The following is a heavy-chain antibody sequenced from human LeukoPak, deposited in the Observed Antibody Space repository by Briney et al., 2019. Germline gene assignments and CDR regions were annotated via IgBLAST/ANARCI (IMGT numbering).Heavy chain of an antibody. V-gene: IGHV4-38-2*02. D-gene: IGHD3-10*01. CDR2: IYHSGST. CDR3: ARARGGIGGFDY. J-gene: IGHJ4*02. CDR1: GYSISSGYY. Sequence: KPSETLSLTCTVSGYSISSGYYWGWIRQPPGKGLEWIGSIYHSGSTYYNPSLKSRVTISVDTSKNQFSLKLSSVTAADTAVYYCARARGGIGGFDYWGQGTLVTVSS.